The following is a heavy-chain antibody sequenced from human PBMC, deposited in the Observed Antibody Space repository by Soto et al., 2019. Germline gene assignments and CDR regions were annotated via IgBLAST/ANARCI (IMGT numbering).Heavy chain of an antibody. CDR1: GFTFTSSA. CDR2: IVVGSGNT. J-gene: IGHJ6*02. V-gene: IGHV1-58*01. D-gene: IGHD3-3*01. CDR3: AAGTGSGYYIRYYYYGMDV. Sequence: GASVKVSCKASGFTFTSSAVQWVRQARGQRLEWIGWIVVGSGNTNYAQKFQERVTITRDMSTSTAYMELSSLRSEDTAVYYCAAGTGSGYYIRYYYYGMDVWGQGTTVTSP.